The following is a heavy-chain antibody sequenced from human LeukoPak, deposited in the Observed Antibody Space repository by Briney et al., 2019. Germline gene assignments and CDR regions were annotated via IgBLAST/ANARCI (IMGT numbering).Heavy chain of an antibody. J-gene: IGHJ4*02. CDR3: AKDLKGWFGTTFDY. CDR2: IRYDGSNK. V-gene: IGHV3-30*02. D-gene: IGHD3-10*01. CDR1: GFTFSSYG. Sequence: PGGSLRLSCAAPGFTFSSYGMHWVRQAPGKGLEWVAFIRYDGSNKYYADSVKGRFTISRDNSKNTLYLQMNSLRAEDTAVYYCAKDLKGWFGTTFDYWGQGTLVTVSS.